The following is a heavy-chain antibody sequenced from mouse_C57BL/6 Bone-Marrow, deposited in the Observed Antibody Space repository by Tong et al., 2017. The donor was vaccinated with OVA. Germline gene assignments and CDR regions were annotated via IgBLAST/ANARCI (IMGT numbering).Heavy chain of an antibody. CDR3: PFITTVVDY. CDR1: GFSLTSYG. J-gene: IGHJ4*01. V-gene: IGHV2-2*01. D-gene: IGHD1-1*01. Sequence: VQLKESGPGLVAPSQSLSITCTVSGFSLTSYGVDWVRQSPGKGLEWLGVIWSGGSTDYNAAFISRLSISKDNSKSQVFFKMNSLQADDTAIYYCPFITTVVDYWGQGTSVTVSS. CDR2: IWSGGST.